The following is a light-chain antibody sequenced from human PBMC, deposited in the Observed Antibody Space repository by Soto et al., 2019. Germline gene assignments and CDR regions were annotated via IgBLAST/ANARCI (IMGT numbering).Light chain of an antibody. CDR2: DAS. Sequence: IQITQYAYTLSSSVIERFTINCLSSHTISSWLAWYQQKPGKTPKLLIDDASSLESGVQSRFSGSGSGTEFALTISCLQPDDFAPYFCEQYNSYVITVGEGTRVEIK. V-gene: IGKV1-5*01. CDR3: EQYNSYVIT. CDR1: HTISSW. J-gene: IGKJ5*01.